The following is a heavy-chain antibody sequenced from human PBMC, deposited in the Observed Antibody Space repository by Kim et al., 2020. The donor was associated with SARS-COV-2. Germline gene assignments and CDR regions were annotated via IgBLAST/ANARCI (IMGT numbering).Heavy chain of an antibody. CDR2: INHSGST. J-gene: IGHJ5*02. D-gene: IGHD3-10*01. CDR3: ARARITMVRAGSWFDP. V-gene: IGHV4-34*01. Sequence: SETLSLTCAVYGGSFSGYYWSWIRQPPGKGLEWIGEINHSGSTNYNPSLKSRVTISVDTSKNQFSLKLSSVTAADTAVYYCARARITMVRAGSWFDPCG. CDR1: GGSFSGYY.